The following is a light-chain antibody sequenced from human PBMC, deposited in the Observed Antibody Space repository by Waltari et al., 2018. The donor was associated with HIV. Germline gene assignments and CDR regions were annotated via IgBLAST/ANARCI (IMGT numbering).Light chain of an antibody. J-gene: IGKJ5*01. V-gene: IGKV1D-12*01. CDR1: QGIAKW. CDR3: QQTNSFPIT. Sequence: DIQMTQFPSSVSASVGDRVTMTCRATQGIAKWVVCYQQKPGKAPKLLIHGAYILQEGVPSRFSGSGSGTFFSLTINSLQPEDFATYYCQQTNSFPITFGQGTRLDSK. CDR2: GAY.